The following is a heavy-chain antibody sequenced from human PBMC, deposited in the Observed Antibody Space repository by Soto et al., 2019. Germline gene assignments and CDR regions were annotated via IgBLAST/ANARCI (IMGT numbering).Heavy chain of an antibody. D-gene: IGHD3-16*01. CDR3: ARDGRINYGMDV. CDR2: IIPIFGTA. Sequence: SVKVSCKXSGGTFSTYAISWVRQAPGQGLEWMGGIIPIFGTANYAQKFQGRVTITADESTSTAYMELSSLRSEDTAVYYCARDGRINYGMDVWGQGTTVTVSS. CDR1: GGTFSTYA. V-gene: IGHV1-69*13. J-gene: IGHJ6*02.